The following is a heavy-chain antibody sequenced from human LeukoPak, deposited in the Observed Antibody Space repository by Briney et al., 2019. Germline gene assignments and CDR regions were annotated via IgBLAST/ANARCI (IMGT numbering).Heavy chain of an antibody. V-gene: IGHV4-31*03. CDR3: AVTTERYLDY. CDR1: GGSISSGGYY. CDR2: IDYSGST. Sequence: SEALSLTCTVSGGSISSGGYYWSWIRQHPGKGLEWIGYIDYSGSTYYNPSLKSRVTISVDTSKNQFSLKLSSVTAADTAVYSCAVTTERYLDYWGQGTLVTVSS. D-gene: IGHD4-17*01. J-gene: IGHJ4*02.